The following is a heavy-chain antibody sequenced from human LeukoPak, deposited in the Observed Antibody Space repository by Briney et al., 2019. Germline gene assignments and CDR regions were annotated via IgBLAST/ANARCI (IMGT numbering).Heavy chain of an antibody. D-gene: IGHD3-22*01. Sequence: RSSETLSLTCAVYGGSFSGYYWSWIRQPPGKGLEWIGEINHSGSTNYNPSLKSRVTMSVDTSKNQFSLKLSSVTAADTAVYYCARGGAHYYDSSGYPTPFDPWGQGTLVTVSS. J-gene: IGHJ5*02. CDR3: ARGGAHYYDSSGYPTPFDP. V-gene: IGHV4-34*01. CDR2: INHSGST. CDR1: GGSFSGYY.